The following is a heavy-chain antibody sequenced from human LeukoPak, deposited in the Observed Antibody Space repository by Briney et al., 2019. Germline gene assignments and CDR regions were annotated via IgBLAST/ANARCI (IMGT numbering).Heavy chain of an antibody. D-gene: IGHD3-10*01. CDR3: ARSSLDY. Sequence: GGSLRLSCAASGFTLSRYGMSWVRQAPGKGLEWVSYISSSSSLRDYADSVKGRFTISRDNAKNSLYLQMNSLRGEDTAVYFCARSSLDYWGQGTLVTVSS. J-gene: IGHJ4*02. CDR1: GFTLSRYG. V-gene: IGHV3-48*01. CDR2: ISSSSSLR.